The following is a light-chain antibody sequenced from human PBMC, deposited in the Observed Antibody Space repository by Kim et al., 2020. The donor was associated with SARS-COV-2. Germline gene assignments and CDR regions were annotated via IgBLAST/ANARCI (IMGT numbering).Light chain of an antibody. CDR2: DAS. CDR1: QDIGNF. J-gene: IGKJ5*01. CDR3: QQYDHLPIT. V-gene: IGKV1-33*01. Sequence: ASVGDRVTITCQASQDIGNFLNWYEQKPGKVPKLGIYDASNLETGVPSRFSGSGFGAEFTLTINNLQPEDIATYYCQQYDHLPITFGQGTRLEIK.